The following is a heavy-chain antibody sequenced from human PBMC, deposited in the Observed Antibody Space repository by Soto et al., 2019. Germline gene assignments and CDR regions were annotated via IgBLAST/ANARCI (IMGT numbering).Heavy chain of an antibody. V-gene: IGHV3-23*01. Sequence: GGSLRLSCAASGFTFSSYAMNWVRQAPGKGLEWVSAISGSGGSTYYADSVKGRFTISRDNSKNTLYLQMNSLRAEDTAVYYCAKGVYSGSYLRPPYYYYGMDVWGQGTTVTV. CDR3: AKGVYSGSYLRPPYYYYGMDV. CDR2: ISGSGGST. CDR1: GFTFSSYA. D-gene: IGHD1-26*01. J-gene: IGHJ6*02.